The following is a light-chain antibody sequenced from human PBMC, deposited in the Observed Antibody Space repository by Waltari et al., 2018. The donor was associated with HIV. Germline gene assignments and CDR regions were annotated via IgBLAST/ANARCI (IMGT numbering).Light chain of an antibody. Sequence: QSALTQPPSASGSPGQSVTIPCTGTSSDVGGSKSVSWYHQPPGKAPKLSIYEFNNRPSGVPDRFSGSKSANTASLTVSGLQADDEADYYYNSYAGSNNWVFGGGTKLTVL. CDR3: NSYAGSNNWV. V-gene: IGLV2-8*01. J-gene: IGLJ3*02. CDR2: EFN. CDR1: SSDVGGSKS.